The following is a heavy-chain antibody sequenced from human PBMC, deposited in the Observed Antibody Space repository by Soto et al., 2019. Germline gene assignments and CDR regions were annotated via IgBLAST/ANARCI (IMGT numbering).Heavy chain of an antibody. CDR3: ARWHVNIVAATAY. CDR1: GFTFSDHA. Sequence: EVQLVESGGGLVQPGGSLRLSCAASGFTFSDHAMHWVRQAPGKGLEFVSAISPNGGSTYYANSVKGRFTISRDNSKNTLYLQMGSLRAEDMAVYYFARWHVNIVAATAYWGQGTLVTVSS. D-gene: IGHD5-12*01. J-gene: IGHJ4*02. V-gene: IGHV3-64*01. CDR2: ISPNGGST.